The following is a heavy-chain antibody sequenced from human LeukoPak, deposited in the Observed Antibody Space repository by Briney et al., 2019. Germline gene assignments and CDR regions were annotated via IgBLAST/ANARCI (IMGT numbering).Heavy chain of an antibody. CDR3: ARGYLSSTRTDYFDY. D-gene: IGHD6-13*01. J-gene: IGHJ4*02. CDR2: ISSSSSYI. V-gene: IGHV3-21*01. Sequence: GGSLRLSCAASGFTFSSYSMNWVRRAPGKGLEWVSSISSSSSYIYYADSVKGRFTISRDNSKNTLYLQMNSLRAEDTAVYYCARGYLSSTRTDYFDYWGQGTLVTVSS. CDR1: GFTFSSYS.